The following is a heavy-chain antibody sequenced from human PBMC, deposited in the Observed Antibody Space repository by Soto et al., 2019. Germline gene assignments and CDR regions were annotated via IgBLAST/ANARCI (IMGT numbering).Heavy chain of an antibody. CDR2: ISGSGGST. CDR1: GFTFSSYA. V-gene: IGHV3-23*01. J-gene: IGHJ6*02. Sequence: EVQLLESGGGLVQPGGSLRLSCAASGFTFSSYAMSWVRQAPGKGLEWVSDISGSGGSTYYADSVKGRFTISRDNSKSMLDLQMDSLRAEDTAVYYCAKDKSNYYYYYGMDVWGQGTTVTVS. CDR3: AKDKSNYYYYYGMDV. D-gene: IGHD4-4*01.